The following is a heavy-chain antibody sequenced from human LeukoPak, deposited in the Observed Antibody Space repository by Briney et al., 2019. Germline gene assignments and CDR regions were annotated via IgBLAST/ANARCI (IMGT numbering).Heavy chain of an antibody. CDR1: GFTFSSYG. V-gene: IGHV3-30*02. J-gene: IGHJ4*02. D-gene: IGHD3-10*01. Sequence: GGSLRLSCAASGFTFSSYGMHWVRQAPGKGLEWVAFIRYDGSNKYYADSAKGRFTISRDNSKNTLYLQMNSLRAEDTAVYYCAKGLTLNFISYYFDYWGQGTLVTVSS. CDR2: IRYDGSNK. CDR3: AKGLTLNFISYYFDY.